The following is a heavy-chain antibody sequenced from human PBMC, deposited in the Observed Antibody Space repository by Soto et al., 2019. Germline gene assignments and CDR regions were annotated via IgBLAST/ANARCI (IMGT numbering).Heavy chain of an antibody. J-gene: IGHJ5*02. D-gene: IGHD3-22*01. CDR2: INHSGST. CDR3: ARGNLPRLMIVVVNTYNWFDP. V-gene: IGHV4-34*01. CDR1: GGSFSGYY. Sequence: QVQLQQWGAGLLKPSETLSLTCAVYGGSFSGYYWSWIRQPPGRGLEWMGEINHSGSTNYNPSLKSRVTISVDTSKNQFSLKLSSVTAADTAVYYCARGNLPRLMIVVVNTYNWFDPWGQGTLVTVSS.